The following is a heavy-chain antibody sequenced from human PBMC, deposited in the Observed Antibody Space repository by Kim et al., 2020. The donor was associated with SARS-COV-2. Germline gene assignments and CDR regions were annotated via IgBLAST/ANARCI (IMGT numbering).Heavy chain of an antibody. CDR2: VYSGGAT. J-gene: IGHJ4*02. V-gene: IGHV3-53*01. CDR1: GTTVSNNN. D-gene: IGHD6-6*01. Sequence: GGSLRLSCALSGTTVSNNNMNWVRQAPGKGLEWVSLVYSGGATHYADSVWGRFTISRDNFKNTFYHQMNSLRVEDTAVYYCVSFGGAARGYWSQGTLVTVSS. CDR3: VSFGGAARGY.